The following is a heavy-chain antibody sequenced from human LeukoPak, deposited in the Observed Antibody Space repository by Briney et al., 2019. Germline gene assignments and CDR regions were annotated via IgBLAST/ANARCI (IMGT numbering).Heavy chain of an antibody. Sequence: ASVKVSCKASGYTFTGYYMHWVRQAPGQGLEWMGWINPNSGGTNYAQKFQGRVTMTRDTSISTAYMELSRLRSDDTAVYYCAREIAVAGTYDYWGQGTLVTVSS. J-gene: IGHJ4*02. D-gene: IGHD6-19*01. CDR3: AREIAVAGTYDY. CDR2: INPNSGGT. V-gene: IGHV1-2*02. CDR1: GYTFTGYY.